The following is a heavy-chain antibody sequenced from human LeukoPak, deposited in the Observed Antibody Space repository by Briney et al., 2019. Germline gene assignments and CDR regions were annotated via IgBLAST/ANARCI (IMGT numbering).Heavy chain of an antibody. CDR1: GFTFSSYS. V-gene: IGHV3-15*07. J-gene: IGHJ4*02. Sequence: GGSLRLSCAASGFTFSSYSMNWVRQAPGKGLEWVGHIKSKVDGGTPDYVAPVKGGFTISRDDSRNTLYLQMSSLNTEDTAVYYCTTRSPARYCSDGACYSSADYWGQGTLVTVSS. D-gene: IGHD2-15*01. CDR3: TTRSPARYCSDGACYSSADY. CDR2: IKSKVDGGTP.